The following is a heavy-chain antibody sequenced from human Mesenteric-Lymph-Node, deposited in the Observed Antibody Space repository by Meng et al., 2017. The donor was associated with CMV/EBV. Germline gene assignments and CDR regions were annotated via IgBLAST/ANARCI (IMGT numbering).Heavy chain of an antibody. D-gene: IGHD2-21*02. V-gene: IGHV3-73*01. Sequence: GESLKISCAASGFTFSGSAMHWVRQASGKGLEWVGRIRSKANSYATAYAASVKGRFTISRDDSKNSLYLQVNSLRAEDTAAYYCAREGDVDAFDIWGQGTTVTVSS. CDR1: GFTFSGSA. CDR2: IRSKANSYAT. CDR3: AREGDVDAFDI. J-gene: IGHJ3*02.